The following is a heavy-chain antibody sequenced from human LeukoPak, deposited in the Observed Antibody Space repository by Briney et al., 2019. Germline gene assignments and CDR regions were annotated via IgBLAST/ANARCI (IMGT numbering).Heavy chain of an antibody. D-gene: IGHD3-10*01. CDR3: AREGLWFGELSTLDP. CDR1: GDSVSSNSAA. CDR2: TYYRSNRYN. Sequence: SQTLSLTCAISGDSVSSNSAAWNWIRQCPSRGLEWLGRTYYRSNRYNDYAVSVKSPITINPDTSKNQFSLQLNSVTPEDTDVYYCAREGLWFGELSTLDPWGQGTLVTVSS. J-gene: IGHJ5*02. V-gene: IGHV6-1*01.